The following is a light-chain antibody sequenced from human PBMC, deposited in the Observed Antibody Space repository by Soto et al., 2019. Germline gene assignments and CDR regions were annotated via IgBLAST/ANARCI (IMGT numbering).Light chain of an antibody. V-gene: IGLV1-47*01. Sequence: QSVLTQPPSASGTPGQRVTISCSATSANIGNNYVYWYQHLPGMAPKLLISRNNQRPSGVPDRFSGSKSGTSASLAISGLRSEDEADYYCAAWDDSLSVVVFGGGTKLTVL. CDR2: RNN. CDR1: SANIGNNY. J-gene: IGLJ2*01. CDR3: AAWDDSLSVVV.